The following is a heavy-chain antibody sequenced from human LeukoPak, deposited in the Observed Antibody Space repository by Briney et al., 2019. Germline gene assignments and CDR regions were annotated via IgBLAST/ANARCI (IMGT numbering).Heavy chain of an antibody. CDR1: GYSISSGYY. CDR2: IYYSGST. Sequence: PSETLSLTCTVSGYSISSGYYWGWIRQPPGKGLEWIGNIYYSGSTYYNPSLKSRVTTSVDTSKNQFSLRLSSVTAADTAVYYCARAPHFFDTSGSRYYFDYWGQGALVTVSS. CDR3: ARAPHFFDTSGSRYYFDY. J-gene: IGHJ4*02. D-gene: IGHD3-22*01. V-gene: IGHV4-38-2*02.